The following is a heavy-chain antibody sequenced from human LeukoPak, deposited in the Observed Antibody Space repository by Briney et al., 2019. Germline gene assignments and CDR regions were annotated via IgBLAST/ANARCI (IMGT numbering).Heavy chain of an antibody. Sequence: GGSLRLSCAASGFTFSSYEMNWVRQAPGKGLEWVSYISSSGSTIYYADSVKGRFTISRDNSKNTLYLQMNSLRAEDTAVYYCARDSVRYFALDYWGQGTLVTVSS. V-gene: IGHV3-48*03. J-gene: IGHJ4*02. D-gene: IGHD3-9*01. CDR2: ISSSGSTI. CDR3: ARDSVRYFALDY. CDR1: GFTFSSYE.